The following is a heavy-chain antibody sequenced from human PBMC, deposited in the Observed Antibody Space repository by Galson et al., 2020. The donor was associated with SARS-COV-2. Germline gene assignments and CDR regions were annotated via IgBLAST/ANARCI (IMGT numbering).Heavy chain of an antibody. V-gene: IGHV4-34*01. J-gene: IGHJ5*02. CDR2: IYHLGGT. Sequence: SETLSLTCAVYGGSFTDYHWTWIRQSPGKGFEWIGYIYHLGGTKYNPSLKSRVTISIDTSKNQFSLRLNSVTAADTGVYYCVRDSITSVADTGLGYSWFDPWGQGTLVTVSS. D-gene: IGHD6-19*01. CDR1: GGSFTDYH. CDR3: VRDSITSVADTGLGYSWFDP.